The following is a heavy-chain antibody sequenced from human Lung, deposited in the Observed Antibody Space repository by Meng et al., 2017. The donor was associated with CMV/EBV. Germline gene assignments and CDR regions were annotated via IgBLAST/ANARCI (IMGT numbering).Heavy chain of an antibody. Sequence: GGSLRLXXAASGFTFNTHGIHWVRQAPGKGLEWVAFIRHDGTNKFYGDSVKGRFTISRDNSKNTVYLQMNSLRPEETAVYYCAKDLLLFGGPNAYFDYWGQGXLVTVSS. J-gene: IGHJ4*02. CDR2: IRHDGTNK. V-gene: IGHV3-30*02. CDR1: GFTFNTHG. D-gene: IGHD3-16*01. CDR3: AKDLLLFGGPNAYFDY.